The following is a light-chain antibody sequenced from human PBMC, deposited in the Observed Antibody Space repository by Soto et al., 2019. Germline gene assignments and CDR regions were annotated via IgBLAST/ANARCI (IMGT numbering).Light chain of an antibody. Sequence: DIQMTQSPSSLSASVGDRVTITCRASQNISNYLNWYQQKPGKAPKLLIYAASSLQSGVPSRFSGSGSGADFTLTFNSLQPEDFATYYCQQSYSTPITFGQGTRLEIK. V-gene: IGKV1-39*01. CDR2: AAS. J-gene: IGKJ5*01. CDR1: QNISNY. CDR3: QQSYSTPIT.